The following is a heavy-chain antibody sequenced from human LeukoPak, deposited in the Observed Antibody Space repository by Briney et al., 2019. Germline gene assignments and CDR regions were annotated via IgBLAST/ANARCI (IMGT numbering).Heavy chain of an antibody. Sequence: GGSLRLSCAASGXTFSTYAMNWVRQAPGKGQEWVSTISGSGDSTYYADSVKGRFTISRDNSKNTLLLQMNSLRAEDTAVYYCAKGGAGYCSSTSCLYYFDYWGQGTLVTVST. CDR3: AKGGAGYCSSTSCLYYFDY. J-gene: IGHJ4*02. V-gene: IGHV3-23*01. CDR2: ISGSGDST. CDR1: GXTFSTYA. D-gene: IGHD2-2*01.